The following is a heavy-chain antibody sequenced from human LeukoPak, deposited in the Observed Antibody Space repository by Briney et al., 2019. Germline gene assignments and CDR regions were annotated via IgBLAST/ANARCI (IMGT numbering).Heavy chain of an antibody. J-gene: IGHJ6*03. CDR1: GFTFSTYS. D-gene: IGHD3-3*02. CDR2: IGGSGSFI. Sequence: PGGSLRLSCVGSGFTFSTYSIKWVRQAPGKGLEWVSHIGGSGSFIYYADSVKGRFTISRDNAKNSVYLQMNSLRDEVTAVYFCARLLATWDYYYMDVWGKGTTVTVSS. CDR3: ARLLATWDYYYMDV. V-gene: IGHV3-48*02.